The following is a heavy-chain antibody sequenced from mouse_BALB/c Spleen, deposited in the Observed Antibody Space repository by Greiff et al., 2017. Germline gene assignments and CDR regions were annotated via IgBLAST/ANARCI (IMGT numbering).Heavy chain of an antibody. CDR2: ISNGGGST. D-gene: IGHD2-4*01. V-gene: IGHV5-12-2*01. J-gene: IGHJ3*01. CDR1: GFTFSSYT. CDR3: ARQQYDYDGAWFAY. Sequence: DVKLVESGGGLVQPGGSLKLSCAASGFTFSSYTMSWVRQTPEKRLEWVAYISNGGGSTYYPDTVKGRFTISRDNAKNTLYLQMSSLKSEDTAMYYCARQQYDYDGAWFAYWGQGTLVTVSA.